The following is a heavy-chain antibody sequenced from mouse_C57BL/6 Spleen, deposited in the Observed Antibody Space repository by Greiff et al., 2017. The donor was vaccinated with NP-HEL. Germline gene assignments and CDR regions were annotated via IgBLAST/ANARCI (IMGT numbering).Heavy chain of an antibody. CDR3: ARGSYYYGSSYDGFAY. V-gene: IGHV1-20*01. J-gene: IGHJ3*01. CDR1: GYSFTGYF. Sequence: EVQLQQSGPELVKPGDSVKISCKASGYSFTGYFMNWVMQSHGKSLEWIGRINPYNGDTFYNQKFKGKATLTVDKSSSTAHMELRSLTSEDSAVYYCARGSYYYGSSYDGFAYWGQGTLVTVSA. D-gene: IGHD1-1*01. CDR2: INPYNGDT.